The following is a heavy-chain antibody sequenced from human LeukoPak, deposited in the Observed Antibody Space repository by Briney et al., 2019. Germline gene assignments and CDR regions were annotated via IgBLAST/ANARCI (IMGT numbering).Heavy chain of an antibody. Sequence: PGGSLRLSCAASGFTFTNAWMSWVRQAPGKGLEWVSYISSSSSTIYFPDSVKGRFTISRDNAKNSLYLQMNGLRDEDTAVYYCARDAGSGYFDYWGQGTLVTVSS. CDR3: ARDAGSGYFDY. D-gene: IGHD6-19*01. J-gene: IGHJ4*02. V-gene: IGHV3-48*02. CDR2: ISSSSSTI. CDR1: GFTFTNAW.